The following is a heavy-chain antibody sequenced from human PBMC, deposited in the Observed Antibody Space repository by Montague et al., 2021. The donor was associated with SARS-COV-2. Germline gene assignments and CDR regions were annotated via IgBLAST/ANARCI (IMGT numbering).Heavy chain of an antibody. V-gene: IGHV4-34*01. CDR2: INHSGST. CDR3: ARGRTYFYASGSDYASPRWFDP. J-gene: IGHJ5*02. CDR1: GGSFSGYY. D-gene: IGHD3-10*01. Sequence: SETLSLTCAVYGGSFSGYYWSWIRQPPGKGLEWIGEINHSGSTNYNPSLKSRVTMSVDTSKNQFSLKLSSVTAADTAVYYCARGRTYFYASGSDYASPRWFDPWGQGTLVTVSS.